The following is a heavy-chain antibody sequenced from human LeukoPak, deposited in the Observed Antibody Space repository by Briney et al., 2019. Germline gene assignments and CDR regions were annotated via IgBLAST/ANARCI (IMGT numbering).Heavy chain of an antibody. V-gene: IGHV1-2*02. CDR2: INPNSGDT. CDR1: GYTFTGYY. Sequence: ASVKVSCKASGYTFTGYYMHWVRQAPGQGLEWMGWINPNSGDTNFAQKFQGRVTMTRDTSISTAYMELRSLRSDDTAVYYCARDYPLLVTSDYWGQGTLVTVSS. CDR3: ARDYPLLVTSDY. J-gene: IGHJ4*02. D-gene: IGHD2-21*02.